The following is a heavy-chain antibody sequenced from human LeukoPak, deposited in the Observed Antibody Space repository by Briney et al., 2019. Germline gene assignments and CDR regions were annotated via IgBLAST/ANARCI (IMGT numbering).Heavy chain of an antibody. CDR1: GFTFSSYE. V-gene: IGHV3-48*03. Sequence: GGSLRLSCAASGFTFSSYEMNWVRQAPGKGLEWVSYISSSSSTIYYADSVKGRFTISRDNAKNSLYLQMNSLRAEDTAVYYCARGRITIFGVANNWFDPWGQGTLVTVSS. CDR2: ISSSSSTI. J-gene: IGHJ5*02. D-gene: IGHD3-3*01. CDR3: ARGRITIFGVANNWFDP.